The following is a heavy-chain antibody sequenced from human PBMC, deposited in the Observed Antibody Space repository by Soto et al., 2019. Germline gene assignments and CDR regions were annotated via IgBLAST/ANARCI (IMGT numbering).Heavy chain of an antibody. CDR3: ARHVIVATFRVVPDLDP. J-gene: IGHJ5*02. CDR2: IYYSGST. D-gene: IGHD5-12*01. V-gene: IGHV4-39*01. Sequence: SETLSPTFSLSGSSFSRGRYYWGGRRQRQGKGLEWMGSIYYSGSTYYNPSLKSRVTISVDTSKNQFSLKLSSVTAADQAVYYSARHVIVATFRVVPDLDPWRQGTLVTVSS. CDR1: GSSFSRGRYY.